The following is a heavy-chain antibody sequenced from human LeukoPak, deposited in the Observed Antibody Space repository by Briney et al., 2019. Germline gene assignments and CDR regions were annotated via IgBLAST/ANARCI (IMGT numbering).Heavy chain of an antibody. CDR3: ARWSIAARRPDY. J-gene: IGHJ4*02. Sequence: PSETLSLTCTVSGGSISSGSYYWSWIRQPAGKGLEWIGRIYTSGSTNYNPSLKSRVTISVDTSKNQFSLKLSSVTAADTAVYYCARWSIAARRPDYWGQGTLVTVSS. V-gene: IGHV4-61*02. CDR1: GGSISSGSYY. CDR2: IYTSGST. D-gene: IGHD6-6*01.